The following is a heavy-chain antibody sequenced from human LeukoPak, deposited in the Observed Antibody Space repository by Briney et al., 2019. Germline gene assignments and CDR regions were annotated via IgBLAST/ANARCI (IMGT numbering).Heavy chain of an antibody. CDR1: GFTFSSYG. D-gene: IGHD1-26*01. CDR3: AREGGEWELLRTFDY. V-gene: IGHV3-23*01. J-gene: IGHJ4*02. CDR2: ISGSGGST. Sequence: GGSLRLSCAASGFTFSSYGMSWVRQAPGKGLEWVSAISGSGGSTYYADSVKGRFIISRDNSKNTLYLQMNSLRAEDTAVYYCAREGGEWELLRTFDYWGQGTLVTVSS.